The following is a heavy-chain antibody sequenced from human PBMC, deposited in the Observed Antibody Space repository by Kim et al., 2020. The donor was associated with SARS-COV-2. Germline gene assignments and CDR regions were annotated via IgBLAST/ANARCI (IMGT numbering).Heavy chain of an antibody. J-gene: IGHJ6*02. D-gene: IGHD5-12*01. CDR3: ARHSGYEYYYGMDV. V-gene: IGHV4-39*01. CDR1: GGSISSSSYY. Sequence: SETLSLTCTVSGGSISSSSYYWGWIRQPPGKGLEWIGSIYYSGSTYYNPSLKSRVTISVDTSKNQFSLKLSSVTAADTAVYYCARHSGYEYYYGMDVWGQGTTVTVSS. CDR2: IYYSGST.